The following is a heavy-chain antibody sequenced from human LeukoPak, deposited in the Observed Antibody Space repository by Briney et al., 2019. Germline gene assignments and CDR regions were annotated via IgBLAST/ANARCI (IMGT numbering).Heavy chain of an antibody. CDR2: ISGSGGST. D-gene: IGHD4-17*01. CDR1: GFTFSSYA. CDR3: ASSYMTTVNY. J-gene: IGHJ4*02. Sequence: GGSLRLSCAASGFTFSSYAMSWVRQAPGKGLEWVSAISGSGGSTYYADSVKGRFTISRDNAKNSLYLQMNSLRAEDTAVYYCASSYMTTVNYWGQGTLVTVSS. V-gene: IGHV3-23*01.